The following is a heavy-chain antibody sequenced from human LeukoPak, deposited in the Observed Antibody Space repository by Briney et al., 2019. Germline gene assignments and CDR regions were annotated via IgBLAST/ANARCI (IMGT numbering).Heavy chain of an antibody. CDR3: AREVMDTTGDERSFDY. CDR2: ISSSGSTI. D-gene: IGHD7-27*01. Sequence: GGSLRLSCAASGFTFSDYYMSWIRQAPGKGLEWVSYISSSGSTIYYADSVKGRFTISRDNAKNSLYLQMNSLRAEDTAVFYCAREVMDTTGDERSFDYWGQGTLVTVSS. CDR1: GFTFSDYY. V-gene: IGHV3-11*01. J-gene: IGHJ4*02.